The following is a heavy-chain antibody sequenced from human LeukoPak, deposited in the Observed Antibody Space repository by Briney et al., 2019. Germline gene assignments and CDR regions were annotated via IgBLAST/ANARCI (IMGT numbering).Heavy chain of an antibody. Sequence: PSETLSLTCTVSGDSITSYFWSWIRQPPGKGLEWIGYIYYSGSTNYSPSLKSRVTISVDTSKNQFSLKLNSVTAADTAVYYCARTTEDCSSTSCYQYWFDPWGQGTLVTVSS. CDR3: ARTTEDCSSTSCYQYWFDP. CDR2: IYYSGST. CDR1: GDSITSYF. D-gene: IGHD2-2*01. V-gene: IGHV4-59*01. J-gene: IGHJ5*02.